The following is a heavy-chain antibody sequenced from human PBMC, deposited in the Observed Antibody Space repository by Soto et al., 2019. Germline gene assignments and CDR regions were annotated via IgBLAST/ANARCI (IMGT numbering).Heavy chain of an antibody. J-gene: IGHJ6*03. D-gene: IGHD1-7*01. V-gene: IGHV6-1*01. CDR1: GDSVSSNSAA. CDR2: TYYRSRWYN. CDR3: AGTTSHQWYYMDV. Sequence: SQTLSLTCAISGDSVSSNSAAWNWIRLSPSRGLEWLARTYYRSRWYNDYAVSVRSRIAVNPDTSKNQFSLQLTSVTPEDTAVYYCAGTTSHQWYYMDVWGKGTTVTVSS.